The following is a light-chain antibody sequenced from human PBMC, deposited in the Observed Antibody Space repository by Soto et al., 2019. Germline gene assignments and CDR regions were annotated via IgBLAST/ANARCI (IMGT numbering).Light chain of an antibody. Sequence: ELVLTQSPGTLSLSPGERATLSCRASQSVNTKYLAWYQQKPGQAPRLLIYGVSTRATGIPVRFSGSGSGTEFTLTITSLQSEDFAVYYCQEYNNWHPITFGGGTKVDIK. CDR1: QSVNTK. CDR3: QEYNNWHPIT. CDR2: GVS. J-gene: IGKJ4*01. V-gene: IGKV3-15*01.